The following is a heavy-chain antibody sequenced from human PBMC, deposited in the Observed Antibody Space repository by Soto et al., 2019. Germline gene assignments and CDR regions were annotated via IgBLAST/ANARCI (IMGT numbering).Heavy chain of an antibody. CDR1: GFTFGSYA. Sequence: EVQLLESGGGLVQPGGSLRLSCTASGFTFGSYAMSWVRQAPGKGLEWVSAISGSGVSTYYADSVKGRFTISRDNSKNTLYLQMNSLRAEDTAVYYCAKVGYYHSSGYYPYWYFDLWGRGTLVTVSS. D-gene: IGHD3-22*01. CDR3: AKVGYYHSSGYYPYWYFDL. V-gene: IGHV3-23*01. J-gene: IGHJ2*01. CDR2: ISGSGVST.